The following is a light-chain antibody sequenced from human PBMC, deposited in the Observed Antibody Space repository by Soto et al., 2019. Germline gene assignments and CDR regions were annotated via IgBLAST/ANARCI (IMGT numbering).Light chain of an antibody. J-gene: IGKJ4*01. CDR1: QSVSTN. V-gene: IGKV3-15*01. CDR2: GAS. CDR3: QQYNKWPLT. Sequence: EVVVTQSPATLSVSPGERVTLSCRASQSVSTNLAWYQQKPGQAPRHLISGASTRATDIPARFSGSGSGTESTLTSSSLQSEDLAVYYCQQYNKWPLTFGGGTKVEIK.